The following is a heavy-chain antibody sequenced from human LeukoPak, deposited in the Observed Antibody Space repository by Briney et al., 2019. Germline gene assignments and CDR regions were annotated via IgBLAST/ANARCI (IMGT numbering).Heavy chain of an antibody. Sequence: PSETLSLTCTVSGGSISSYYWSWIRQPPGKGLEWIGYIYYSGSTNYNPSLKSRVTISVDTSKNQFSLKLSSVTAADTAVYYCARTELWFGESVFDYWGQGTLVTVSS. J-gene: IGHJ4*02. CDR3: ARTELWFGESVFDY. CDR1: GGSISSYY. CDR2: IYYSGST. D-gene: IGHD3-10*01. V-gene: IGHV4-59*08.